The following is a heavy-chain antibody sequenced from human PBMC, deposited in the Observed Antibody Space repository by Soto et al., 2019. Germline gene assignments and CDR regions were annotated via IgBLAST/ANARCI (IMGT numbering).Heavy chain of an antibody. CDR2: TNPSGGST. CDR1: GYTFTSYY. CDR3: ARGGHYAKHPLDY. V-gene: IGHV1-46*01. Sequence: PGASVKVSCKAAGYTFTSYYMHWVRQAAGQGLEWRGITNPSGGSTSYAQKFQGRVTMTRHTSTSTVYMELSSLRPEDTAVYYCARGGHYAKHPLDYWGQGTLVTLSS. J-gene: IGHJ4*02. D-gene: IGHD2-2*01.